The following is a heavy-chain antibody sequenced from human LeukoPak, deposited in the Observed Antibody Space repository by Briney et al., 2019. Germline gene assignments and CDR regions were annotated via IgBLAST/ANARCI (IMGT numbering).Heavy chain of an antibody. J-gene: IGHJ4*02. CDR2: IYYSGST. D-gene: IGHD2-8*01. CDR3: ARGPYD. CDR1: GGSISSYY. V-gene: IGHV4-59*01. Sequence: SETLSLTCTVSGGSISSYYWIWIRQPPGKGLEWIGYIYYSGSTNYNPSLKSRVTISVDTSKNRFSLKLSSVTAAGTAVYYCARGPYDWGQGTLVTVSS.